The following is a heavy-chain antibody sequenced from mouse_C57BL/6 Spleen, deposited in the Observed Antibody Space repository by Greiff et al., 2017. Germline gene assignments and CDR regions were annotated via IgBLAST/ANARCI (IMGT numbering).Heavy chain of an antibody. D-gene: IGHD2-4*01. CDR1: GYTFTRYW. V-gene: IGHV1-64*01. Sequence: VQLQQPGAELVKPGASVTLSCKASGYTFTRYWMHWVKQRPGQGLEWIGMIHPNSGSTNYNEKFKSKATRTVDKSSSTAYMQLRSLTSEDSAVYYCARNDYDGAYWGQGTLVTVSA. CDR3: ARNDYDGAY. CDR2: IHPNSGST. J-gene: IGHJ3*01.